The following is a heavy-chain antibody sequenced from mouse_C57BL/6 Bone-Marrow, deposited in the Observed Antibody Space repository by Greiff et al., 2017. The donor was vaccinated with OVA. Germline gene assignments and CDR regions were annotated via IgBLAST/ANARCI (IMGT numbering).Heavy chain of an antibody. Sequence: EVKLMESGAELVRPGASVKLSCTASGFNIKDDYMHWVKQRPEQGLEWIGWIDPENGDTEYASKFQGKATITADTSSNTAYLQLSSLTSEDTAVYYCTFYGSSPFDYWGQGTTLTVSS. J-gene: IGHJ2*01. CDR3: TFYGSSPFDY. D-gene: IGHD1-1*01. CDR1: GFNIKDDY. V-gene: IGHV14-4*01. CDR2: IDPENGDT.